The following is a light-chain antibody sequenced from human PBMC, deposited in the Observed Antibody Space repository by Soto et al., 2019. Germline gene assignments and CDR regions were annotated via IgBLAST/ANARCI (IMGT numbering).Light chain of an antibody. CDR3: AAWDDSLNGVV. J-gene: IGLJ2*01. Sequence: QSVLTQPPSASGTPGQRVTISCSGSSSNVGSYTVYWYQQLPGTAPKVLIYSGNRRPSGVPARFSGSKSGTSASLAISGLQSEDEPDYYCAAWDDSLNGVVFGGGTKLTVL. V-gene: IGLV1-44*01. CDR1: SSNVGSYT. CDR2: SGN.